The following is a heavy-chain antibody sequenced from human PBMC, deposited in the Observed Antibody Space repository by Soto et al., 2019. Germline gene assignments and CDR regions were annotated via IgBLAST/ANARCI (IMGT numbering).Heavy chain of an antibody. Sequence: SVKVSCKASGYTFTGYYMHWVRQAPGQGLEWMGWINPNSGGTNYAQKFQGWVTMTRDTSISTAYMELSRLRSDDTAVYYCARRRDYYYYGMDVWGQGTTVTVSS. J-gene: IGHJ6*02. CDR3: ARRRDYYYYGMDV. CDR1: GYTFTGYY. CDR2: INPNSGGT. V-gene: IGHV1-2*04.